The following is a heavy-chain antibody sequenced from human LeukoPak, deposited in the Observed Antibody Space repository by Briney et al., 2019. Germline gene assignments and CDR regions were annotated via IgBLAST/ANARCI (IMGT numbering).Heavy chain of an antibody. Sequence: GGSLRLSCAASGFTFSSYAMSWVRQAPGKGLEWVSGISGSGGSTYYADSVKGRFTISRDNSKNTPYLQMNSLRAEDTAVYYCADGSYSADYWGQGTLVTVSS. V-gene: IGHV3-23*01. CDR2: ISGSGGST. CDR3: ADGSYSADY. D-gene: IGHD1-26*01. J-gene: IGHJ4*02. CDR1: GFTFSSYA.